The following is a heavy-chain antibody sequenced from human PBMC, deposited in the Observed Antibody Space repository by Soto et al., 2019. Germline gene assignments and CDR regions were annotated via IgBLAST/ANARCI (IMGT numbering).Heavy chain of an antibody. CDR1: GGSISSSSYY. CDR3: ARQRKYYDILTGYYFEVVGYMDV. V-gene: IGHV4-39*01. CDR2: IYYSGST. Sequence: SETLSLTCTVSGGSISSSSYYWGWIRQPPGKGLEWIGSIYYSGSTYYNPSLKSRVTISVDTSKNQFSLKLSSVTAADTAVYYCARQRKYYDILTGYYFEVVGYMDVWGKGTTVTVSS. D-gene: IGHD3-9*01. J-gene: IGHJ6*03.